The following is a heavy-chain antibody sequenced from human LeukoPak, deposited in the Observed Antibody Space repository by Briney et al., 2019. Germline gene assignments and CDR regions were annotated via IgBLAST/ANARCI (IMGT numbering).Heavy chain of an antibody. CDR2: INVGGDRT. J-gene: IGHJ4*02. CDR3: AKGTQEWVNRPFDY. CDR1: GFTFANYA. V-gene: IGHV3-23*01. Sequence: GGSLRLSCATSGFTFANYAMSWVRQAPGKGLEWVSTINVGGDRTYYADSVKGRLTISRDNSNNRLYLRINGLRTEDTAKYYCAKGTQEWVNRPFDYWGQGVPVTVSS. D-gene: IGHD1-26*01.